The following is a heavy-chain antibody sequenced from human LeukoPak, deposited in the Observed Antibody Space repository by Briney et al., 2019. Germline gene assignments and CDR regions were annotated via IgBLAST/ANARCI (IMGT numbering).Heavy chain of an antibody. J-gene: IGHJ6*02. Sequence: GGSLRLSCAASGFTFSSYWMSWVRQAPGKGLEWVTNIKQDGSEKYYVDSVKGRFTISRDNAKNSLYLQMNSLRDEDTAVYYCGRDGPPPGSGYYYYGMDVWGQGTTVTVSS. CDR1: GFTFSSYW. D-gene: IGHD1-14*01. CDR3: GRDGPPPGSGYYYYGMDV. CDR2: IKQDGSEK. V-gene: IGHV3-7*04.